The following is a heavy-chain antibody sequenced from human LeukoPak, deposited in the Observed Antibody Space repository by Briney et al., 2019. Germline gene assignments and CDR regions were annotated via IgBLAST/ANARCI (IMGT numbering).Heavy chain of an antibody. CDR1: GFTFSNNA. D-gene: IGHD5-12*01. V-gene: IGHV3-30*04. CDR2: ISYDGSNK. J-gene: IGHJ4*02. CDR3: ARDGAYNFEH. Sequence: GGSLRLSCAASGFTFSNNAMHWVRQAPGEGLEGVAVISYDGSNKYYADSVKGRLTISRDNSNKVLYLQINSLRGEDTAVYYCARDGAYNFEHWGQGTLVTVSS.